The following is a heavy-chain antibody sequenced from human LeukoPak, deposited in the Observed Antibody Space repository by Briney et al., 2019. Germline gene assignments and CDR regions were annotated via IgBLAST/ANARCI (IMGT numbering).Heavy chain of an antibody. J-gene: IGHJ4*02. CDR3: GRQGYTASYYFLDY. Sequence: SETLSLTCTVSSGSISSYYRGWVRQPPGKGLEWIGRIYTTGTTHYNPSLKSRVAMSMDTSTNQFSLNLRSMTAADTAVYYCGRQGYTASYYFLDYWSQGTLVAVS. V-gene: IGHV4-4*07. CDR2: IYTTGTT. CDR1: SGSISSYY. D-gene: IGHD1-26*01.